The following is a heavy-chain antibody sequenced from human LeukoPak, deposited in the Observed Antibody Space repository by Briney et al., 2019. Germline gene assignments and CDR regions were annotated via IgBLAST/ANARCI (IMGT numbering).Heavy chain of an antibody. CDR2: INTDGTSK. J-gene: IGHJ4*02. CDR1: GFTFNNYW. D-gene: IGHD3-10*01. V-gene: IGHV3-74*01. CDR3: ARDASQAGSGSYYNIDY. Sequence: AGGSLRLSCVASGFTFNNYWMHWVRRPPGRGLEWLSRINTDGTSKGYADSVNVRFTISRDSAKTTLYLQMNNLRAEDTAVYYCARDASQAGSGSYYNIDYWGQGTLVTVSS.